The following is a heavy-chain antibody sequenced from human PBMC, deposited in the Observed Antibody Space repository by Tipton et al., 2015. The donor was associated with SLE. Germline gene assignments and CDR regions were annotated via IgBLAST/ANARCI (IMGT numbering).Heavy chain of an antibody. CDR2: INHSGST. V-gene: IGHV4-34*01. J-gene: IGHJ4*02. CDR3: ARAPMVQGVKGSRLYFDY. Sequence: TLSLTCAVYGGSFSGYYWSWIRQPPGKGLEWIGEINHSGSTNYNPSLKSRVTISVDTSKNQFSLKLSSVTAADTAVYYCARAPMVQGVKGSRLYFDYWGQGTLVTVSS. D-gene: IGHD3-10*01. CDR1: GGSFSGYY.